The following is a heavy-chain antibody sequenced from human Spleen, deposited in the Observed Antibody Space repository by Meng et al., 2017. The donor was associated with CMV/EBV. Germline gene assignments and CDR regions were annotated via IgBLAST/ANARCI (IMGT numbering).Heavy chain of an antibody. CDR3: ARDRGGYYYGMDV. Sequence: GESLKISCAASGLTFSDFGMNWVRQAPGKGLEWVAFIRYDGTTKYYADSVKGRFTISRDNSKNTLYLQMNSLRAEDTAVYYCARDRGGYYYGMDVWGQGTTVTVSS. CDR1: GLTFSDFG. D-gene: IGHD3-16*01. V-gene: IGHV3-30*02. J-gene: IGHJ6*02. CDR2: IRYDGTTK.